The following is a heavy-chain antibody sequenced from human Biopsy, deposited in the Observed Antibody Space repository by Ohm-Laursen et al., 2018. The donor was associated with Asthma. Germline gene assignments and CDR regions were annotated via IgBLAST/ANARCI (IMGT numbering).Heavy chain of an antibody. CDR1: GASVSTPNY. V-gene: IGHV4-39*01. Sequence: SDTLSLTCSVSGASVSTPNYWAWIRQPPGKRLEWVGSVYYTGNTYYNQSLKSRLSLSVDTSRNQFSLRLRSVTAADTAVYFCARHWNWGSFFDFWGQGSLVTVSS. CDR3: ARHWNWGSFFDF. J-gene: IGHJ4*02. D-gene: IGHD7-27*01. CDR2: VYYTGNT.